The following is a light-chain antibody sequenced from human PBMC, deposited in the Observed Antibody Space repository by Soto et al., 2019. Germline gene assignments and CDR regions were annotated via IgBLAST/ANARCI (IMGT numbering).Light chain of an antibody. CDR2: GAS. J-gene: IGKJ1*01. V-gene: IGKV3-20*01. CDR3: QQYGSSGT. CDR1: QSVSNNY. Sequence: EIVLTQSPGTLSLSPGGRATLSCRASQSVSNNYLAWYQQKPSQAPRLLIYGASNRATGIPDRFSGSGSGTDFTLTISRLEPEDFAVYYCQQYGSSGTFGQGTKV.